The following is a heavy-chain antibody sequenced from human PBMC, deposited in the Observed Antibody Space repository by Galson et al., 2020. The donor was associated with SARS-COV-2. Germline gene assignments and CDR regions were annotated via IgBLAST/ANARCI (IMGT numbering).Heavy chain of an antibody. V-gene: IGHV4-39*01. Sequence: SETLSLTCTVSGGSISSSSYYWGWIRPPTGKGLEWIGSLYYSGSNYYNPSLQSRVTISVDTSKNQFSLKLSSVTAAETAVYYWARLPYYYDSSYAFDIWGQGTMVTVSS. D-gene: IGHD3-22*01. J-gene: IGHJ3*02. CDR2: LYYSGSN. CDR3: ARLPYYYDSSYAFDI. CDR1: GGSISSSSYY.